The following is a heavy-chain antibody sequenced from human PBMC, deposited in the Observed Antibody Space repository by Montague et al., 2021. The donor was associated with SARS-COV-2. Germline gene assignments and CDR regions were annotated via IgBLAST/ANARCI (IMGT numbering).Heavy chain of an antibody. CDR3: AGQLPSYWSTNKCYPYYLDV. D-gene: IGHD2-2*01. Sequence: SETLSLTCTVSGGSISSPDYYWGWIRQSPGQGLEWIGSISYAGRTYYNPSLRSRVSFSLDTSTNHYSLSLNSVTAADTAVYFCAGQLPSYWSTNKCYPYYLDVGGEGAVVTVS. V-gene: IGHV4-39*01. J-gene: IGHJ6*03. CDR1: GGSISSPDYY. CDR2: ISYAGRT.